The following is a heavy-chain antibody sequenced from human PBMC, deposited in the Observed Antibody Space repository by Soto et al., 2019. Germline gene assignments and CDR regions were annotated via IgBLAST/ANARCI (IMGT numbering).Heavy chain of an antibody. Sequence: EVQLVESGGGLVKPGGSLRLSCAASGFTFSSYTMHWVRQAPGKGLEWVASITSTSTYIYYTDSLKGRFTISGDNAKNSLYLQMNSLGPGDTAVYYCARDGARDRGDKGFDYWGQGTVVTVSS. V-gene: IGHV3-21*01. CDR1: GFTFSSYT. CDR3: ARDGARDRGDKGFDY. D-gene: IGHD2-21*02. CDR2: ITSTSTYI. J-gene: IGHJ4*02.